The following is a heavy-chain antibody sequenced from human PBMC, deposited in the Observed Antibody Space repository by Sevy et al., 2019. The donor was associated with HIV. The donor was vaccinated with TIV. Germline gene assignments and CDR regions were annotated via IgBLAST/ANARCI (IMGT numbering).Heavy chain of an antibody. CDR1: GGSVSSGSYY. CDR2: IYYSGST. J-gene: IGHJ3*02. D-gene: IGHD6-13*01. Sequence: SETLSITCTVSGGSVSSGSYYWSWIRQPPGKGLEWIGYIYYSGSTNYNPSLKSRVTISVDTSKNQFSLKLSSVTAADTAVYYCARDYSSSRAFDIWGQGTMVTVSS. V-gene: IGHV4-61*01. CDR3: ARDYSSSRAFDI.